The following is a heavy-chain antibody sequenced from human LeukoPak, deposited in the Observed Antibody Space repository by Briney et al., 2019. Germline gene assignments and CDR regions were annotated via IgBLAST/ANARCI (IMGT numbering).Heavy chain of an antibody. CDR2: IYYSGST. J-gene: IGHJ3*02. CDR3: ARDETTRAFDI. V-gene: IGHV4-34*01. D-gene: IGHD4-17*01. Sequence: SETLSLTCAVYGGSFSGYYWSWIRQPPGKGLEWIGYIYYSGSTYYNPSLKSRVTISVDTSKNQFSLKLSSVTAADTAVYYCARDETTRAFDIWAKGQWSPSLQ. CDR1: GGSFSGYY.